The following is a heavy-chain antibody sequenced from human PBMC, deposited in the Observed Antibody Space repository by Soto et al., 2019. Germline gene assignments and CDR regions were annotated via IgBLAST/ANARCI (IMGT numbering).Heavy chain of an antibody. CDR3: ASAIGTIFGAAPIG. CDR2: IYYSGST. J-gene: IGHJ4*02. D-gene: IGHD3-3*01. CDR1: DGSVSSGSYY. V-gene: IGHV4-61*01. Sequence: SETLSLTCTVSDGSVSSGSYYWSWIRQPPGKGLEWIGYIYYSGSTNYDPSLKSRVTISVDTSKNQFSLKLSSVTAADTAVYYCASAIGTIFGAAPIGWGQGTLVTVS.